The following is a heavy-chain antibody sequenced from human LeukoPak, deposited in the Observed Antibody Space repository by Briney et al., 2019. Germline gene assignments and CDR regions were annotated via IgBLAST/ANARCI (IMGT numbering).Heavy chain of an antibody. CDR1: GFTFSDYY. J-gene: IGHJ6*02. V-gene: IGHV3-11*04. CDR3: ARSFWSGYSDV. Sequence: GGSLRLSCAASGFTFSDYYMSWIRQAPGKGLEWVSYISSSGSTIYYADSVKGRFTISRDNAKNTLYLQMNSLRAEDTAVYYCARSFWSGYSDVWGQGTTVTVSS. D-gene: IGHD3-3*01. CDR2: ISSSGSTI.